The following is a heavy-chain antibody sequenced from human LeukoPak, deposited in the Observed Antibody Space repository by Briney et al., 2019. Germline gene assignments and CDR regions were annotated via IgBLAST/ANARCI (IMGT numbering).Heavy chain of an antibody. Sequence: SQTLSLTCTISGGSISSGGYYWSWIRQHPGKGLEWIGYIYYSGSTYYNPSLKSRVTISVDTSKNQSSLKLSSVTAADTAVYYCAIGESHYYDSSGPFDYWGQGTLVTVSS. CDR1: GGSISSGGYY. V-gene: IGHV4-31*03. D-gene: IGHD3-22*01. CDR2: IYYSGST. J-gene: IGHJ4*02. CDR3: AIGESHYYDSSGPFDY.